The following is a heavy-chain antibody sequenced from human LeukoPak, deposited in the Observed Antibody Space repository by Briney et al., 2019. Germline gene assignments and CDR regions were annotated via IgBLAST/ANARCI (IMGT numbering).Heavy chain of an antibody. J-gene: IGHJ4*02. CDR1: GYFINSNYY. V-gene: IGHV4-38-2*02. D-gene: IGHD5-24*01. CDR2: ISHSGST. CDR3: ARINTIMATFDY. Sequence: SETLSLTCTVSGYFINSNYYWGWIRQPPGKGLEWIATISHSGSTYYNPSLKSRVTILVETSKNQFSLKLSSVTAADTAVYYCARINTIMATFDYWGQGTLVTVSS.